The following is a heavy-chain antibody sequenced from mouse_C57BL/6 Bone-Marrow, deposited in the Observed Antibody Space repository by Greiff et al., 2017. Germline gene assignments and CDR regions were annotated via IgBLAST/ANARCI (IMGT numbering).Heavy chain of an antibody. J-gene: IGHJ3*01. CDR3: ARRFYAGFAY. CDR1: GYTFTDYY. V-gene: IGHV1-19*01. Sequence: LVEPGASVKMSCKASGYTFTDYYMNWVKQSHGKSLEWIGVINPYNGGTSYNQKFKGKATLTVDKSSSTAYMELNSLTSEDSAVYYCARRFYAGFAYWGQGTLVTVSA. CDR2: INPYNGGT. D-gene: IGHD1-1*01.